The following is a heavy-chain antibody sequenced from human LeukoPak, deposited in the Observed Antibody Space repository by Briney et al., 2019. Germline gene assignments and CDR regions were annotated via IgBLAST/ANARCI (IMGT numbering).Heavy chain of an antibody. J-gene: IGHJ4*02. Sequence: GGSLRLSCADSGFTFSSSWMTWVRQAPGKGLEWVANIKEDGSQKNYLDSVKGRFPISRDHAKKSLYLQMNSLRVEDTAVYYCARDRAYNRFAYWAQGPLVTVSS. CDR3: ARDRAYNRFAY. V-gene: IGHV3-7*01. CDR1: GFTFSSSW. CDR2: IKEDGSQK. D-gene: IGHD5-24*01.